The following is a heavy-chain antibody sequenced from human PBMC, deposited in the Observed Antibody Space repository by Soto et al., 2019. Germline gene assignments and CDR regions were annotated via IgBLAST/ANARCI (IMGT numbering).Heavy chain of an antibody. CDR1: GYTFTSYA. CDR3: ARASVKMVVAATDHFDY. J-gene: IGHJ4*02. V-gene: IGHV1-3*01. Sequence: ASVKVSCKASGYTFTSYAMHWVRQAPGQRLEWMGWINAGNGNTKYSQKFQGRVTITRDTSASTAYMELSSLRSEDTAVYYCARASVKMVVAATDHFDYWGQGTLVTVSS. CDR2: INAGNGNT. D-gene: IGHD2-15*01.